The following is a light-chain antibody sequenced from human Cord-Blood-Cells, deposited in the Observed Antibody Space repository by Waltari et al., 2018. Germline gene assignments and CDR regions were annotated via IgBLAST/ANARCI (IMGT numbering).Light chain of an antibody. CDR2: DAS. CDR1: QSSSSY. J-gene: IGKJ1*01. CDR3: QQVYSTRT. Sequence: DIQMTQSPSSLSASVGDRVTITCRVSQSSSSYLNWYQQKPGKAPKLLICDASGLQSGVPSRCIGSGSGTDFTLTISNLQPKDFATYYCQQVYSTRTFGQVTKVEIK. V-gene: IGKV1-39*01.